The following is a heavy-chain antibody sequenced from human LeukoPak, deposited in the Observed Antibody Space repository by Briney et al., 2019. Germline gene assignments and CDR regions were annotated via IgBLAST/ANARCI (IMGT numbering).Heavy chain of an antibody. CDR2: MNPNSGNT. CDR1: GYTFTSYD. D-gene: IGHD2-21*02. CDR3: ATDSPGGNSPEVDY. Sequence: EASVKVSCKASGYTFTSYDINWVRQATGQGLEWMGWMNPNSGNTGYAQKFQGRVTMTRNTSISTAYMELSSLRSEDTAVYYCATDSPGGNSPEVDYWGQGTLVTVSS. V-gene: IGHV1-8*01. J-gene: IGHJ4*02.